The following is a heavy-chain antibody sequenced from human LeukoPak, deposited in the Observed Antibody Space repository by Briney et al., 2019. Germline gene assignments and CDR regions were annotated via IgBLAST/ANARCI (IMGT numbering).Heavy chain of an antibody. CDR3: ARARYFDWLGTDY. J-gene: IGHJ4*02. CDR1: GYTFTSYD. CDR2: MNPNSGNT. Sequence: GASVKVSCRASGYTFTSYDINWVRQAIGQGLEWMGWMNPNSGNTGYAQKFQGRVTMTRNTSISTAYMELSSLRSEDTAVYYCARARYFDWLGTDYWGQGTLVTVSS. D-gene: IGHD3-9*01. V-gene: IGHV1-8*01.